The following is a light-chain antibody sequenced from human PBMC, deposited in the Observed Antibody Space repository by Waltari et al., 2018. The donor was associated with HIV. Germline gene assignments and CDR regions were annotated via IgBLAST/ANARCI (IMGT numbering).Light chain of an antibody. CDR3: AAWTDSLSGVV. V-gene: IGLV1-47*01. Sequence: QSVLTQPPSASGTPGQRVTISCSGSSSNIGSYYVYWYQQLPGTAPKLLIYSNNQGPAGVPVRVAGSKSGTSASLAISGLRSEDEADYYCAAWTDSLSGVVFGGGTKLSVL. CDR2: SNN. J-gene: IGLJ2*01. CDR1: SSNIGSYY.